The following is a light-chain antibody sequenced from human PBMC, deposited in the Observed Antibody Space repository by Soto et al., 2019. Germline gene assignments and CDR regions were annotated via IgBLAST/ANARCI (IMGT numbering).Light chain of an antibody. CDR1: RSNIGNNY. V-gene: IGLV1-47*01. Sequence: QSVLTQPPSASGTPGRRVTISCSGSRSNIGNNYVHWYQQLPGTAPRLLIYRSNQRPSGVPDRFSGSKSGTSASLAISGLRSEDEADYHCAAWDDSLSGWVFGGGTQLTVL. CDR2: RSN. J-gene: IGLJ3*02. CDR3: AAWDDSLSGWV.